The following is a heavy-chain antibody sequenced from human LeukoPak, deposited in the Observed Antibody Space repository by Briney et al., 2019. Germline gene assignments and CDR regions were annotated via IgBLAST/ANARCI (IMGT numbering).Heavy chain of an antibody. D-gene: IGHD1-14*01. CDR3: ARDPGLTSSYYYMDV. Sequence: ASVKVSCKASGYTFTSYYIHWVRQAPGQGLDWMGLINPSTSTTTYAQKFLGRVTMTRDTPTSTVYMELTSLRPEDTAIYYCARDPGLTSSYYYMDVWGKGTTVTVSS. J-gene: IGHJ6*03. CDR1: GYTFTSYY. CDR2: INPSTSTT. V-gene: IGHV1-46*01.